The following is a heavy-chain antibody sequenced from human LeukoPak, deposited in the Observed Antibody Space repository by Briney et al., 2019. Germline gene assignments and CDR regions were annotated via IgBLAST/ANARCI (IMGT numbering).Heavy chain of an antibody. CDR1: RFTFRSNG. D-gene: IGHD3-9*01. CDR2: ISATGGTI. V-gene: IGHV3-48*03. J-gene: IGHJ4*02. Sequence: GGPLRPSRAPPRFTFRSNGMTWVRQAPGKGLEWVSYISATGGTIYYADSVTGRFTISRDNAKNSLYLQLNSLRAEDTAFFFHAEDGIRYPVGFLWGQGTLVTVFS. CDR3: AEDGIRYPVGFL.